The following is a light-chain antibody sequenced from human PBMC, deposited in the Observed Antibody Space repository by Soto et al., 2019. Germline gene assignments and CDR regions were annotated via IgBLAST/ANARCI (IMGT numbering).Light chain of an antibody. Sequence: EIVMTQSPATRSVSPGERATLSCRASQSVSSNLAWYQQKPGQAPSILIYGASTRATGIPARFSGSVSGTEVTLTISRLQSEDFAVYYCQQYNNWPPWTFGQGTKVEIK. V-gene: IGKV3-15*01. J-gene: IGKJ1*01. CDR2: GAS. CDR3: QQYNNWPPWT. CDR1: QSVSSN.